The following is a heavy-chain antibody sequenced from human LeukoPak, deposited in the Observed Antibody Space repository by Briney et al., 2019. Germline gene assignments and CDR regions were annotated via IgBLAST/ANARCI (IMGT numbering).Heavy chain of an antibody. D-gene: IGHD3-22*01. Sequence: ASVKVSCKASGYTFTGYYIHWVRQAPGQGLEWMGRINPNSGATNYAQRFQGRVTMTRDTSISTAYMELSRLRSDDTAVYYCAREWGLESSGYYYAYWGQGTLVTVSS. V-gene: IGHV1-2*06. CDR1: GYTFTGYY. CDR2: INPNSGAT. J-gene: IGHJ4*02. CDR3: AREWGLESSGYYYAY.